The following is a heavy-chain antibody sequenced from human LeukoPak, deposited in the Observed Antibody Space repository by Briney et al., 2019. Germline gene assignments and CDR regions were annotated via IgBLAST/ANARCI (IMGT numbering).Heavy chain of an antibody. CDR1: GFTFSSYT. V-gene: IGHV3-21*01. CDR2: ISSSSSYI. J-gene: IGHJ6*02. Sequence: GGSLRLSCAASGFTFSSYTMNWVRQAPGKGLEWVSSISSSSSYIYYADSVKGRLIISRDNAKNSLYLQMNSLRAEDTAVYYCARDPTPRYCSGGSCYTHYGMDVWGQGTTVTVSS. D-gene: IGHD2-15*01. CDR3: ARDPTPRYCSGGSCYTHYGMDV.